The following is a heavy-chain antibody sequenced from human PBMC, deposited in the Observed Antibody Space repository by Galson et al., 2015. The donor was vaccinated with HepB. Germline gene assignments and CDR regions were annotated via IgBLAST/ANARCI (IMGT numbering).Heavy chain of an antibody. Sequence: SCKASGYTFTSYGISWVRQAPGQGLEWMGWISTYNGNTNYARKLQGRVTMTTDTSTSTAYMELRSLRSDDTAVYYCAREAIAAAEGGFDYWGQGTLVTVSS. V-gene: IGHV1-18*01. CDR1: GYTFTSYG. CDR3: AREAIAAAEGGFDY. CDR2: ISTYNGNT. D-gene: IGHD6-13*01. J-gene: IGHJ4*02.